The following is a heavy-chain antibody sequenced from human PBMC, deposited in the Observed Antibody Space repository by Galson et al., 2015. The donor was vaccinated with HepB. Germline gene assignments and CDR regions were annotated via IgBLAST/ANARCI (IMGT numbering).Heavy chain of an antibody. Sequence: SLRLSCAAPGFTFNNYAMSWVRQAPGKGPEWVSTISDDGRKTYYADSVKGRFTISRDNSKNTLNLQMNSLRAEDMAVYYCAKDGAGNITIFGDPTGGFVYWGQGTLVTVSS. CDR3: AKDGAGNITIFGDPTGGFVY. V-gene: IGHV3-23*01. CDR1: GFTFNNYA. D-gene: IGHD3-3*01. CDR2: ISDDGRKT. J-gene: IGHJ4*02.